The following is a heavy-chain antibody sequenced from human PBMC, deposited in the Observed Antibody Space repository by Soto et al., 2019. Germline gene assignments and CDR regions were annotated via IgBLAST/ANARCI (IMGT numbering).Heavy chain of an antibody. J-gene: IGHJ6*02. CDR3: AKDVVVVVAATLAFPGYGMDV. Sequence: PGGSLRLSCAASGFTFRSYGMHWVLQAPGKGLEWVAVISYDGSNKYYADSVKGRFTISRDNSKNTLYLQMNSLRAEDTAVYYCAKDVVVVVAATLAFPGYGMDVWGQGTTVTVSS. CDR2: ISYDGSNK. CDR1: GFTFRSYG. D-gene: IGHD2-15*01. V-gene: IGHV3-30*18.